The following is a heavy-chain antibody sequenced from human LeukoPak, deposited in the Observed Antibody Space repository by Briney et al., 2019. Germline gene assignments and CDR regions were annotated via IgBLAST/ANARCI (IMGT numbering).Heavy chain of an antibody. Sequence: SETLSLTCTVSGGSISSYYWSWIRQPPGKGLEWIGYIYYSGSTNYNPSLKSRVTISVDTSKNQVSLKLTSVTAADTAVYYCARSGDCSSTSCSIDYWGQGTLVTVSS. CDR3: ARSGDCSSTSCSIDY. CDR2: IYYSGST. D-gene: IGHD2-2*01. J-gene: IGHJ4*02. V-gene: IGHV4-59*12. CDR1: GGSISSYY.